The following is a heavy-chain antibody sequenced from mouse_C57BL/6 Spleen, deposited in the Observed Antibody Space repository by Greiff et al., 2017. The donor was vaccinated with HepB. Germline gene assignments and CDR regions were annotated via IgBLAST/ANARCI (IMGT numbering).Heavy chain of an antibody. CDR3: ARAPYYYGSSYFDY. Sequence: QVHVKQPGAELVRPGTSVKLSCKASGYTFTSYWMHWVKQRPGQGLEWIGVIDPSDSYTNYNQKFKGKATLTVDTSSSTPYMQLSSLTSEDSAVYYCARAPYYYGSSYFDYWGQGTTLTVSS. CDR1: GYTFTSYW. V-gene: IGHV1-59*01. D-gene: IGHD1-1*01. J-gene: IGHJ2*01. CDR2: IDPSDSYT.